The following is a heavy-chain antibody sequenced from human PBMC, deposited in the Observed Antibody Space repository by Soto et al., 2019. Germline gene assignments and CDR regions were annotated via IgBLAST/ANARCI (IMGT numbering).Heavy chain of an antibody. D-gene: IGHD4-17*01. CDR3: AREQTIDYGGNSEAAWFDP. V-gene: IGHV4-30-4*01. J-gene: IGHJ5*02. CDR1: GGSISSGDYY. Sequence: SETLSLTCTVSGGSISSGDYYWSWIRQPPGKGLEWIGYIYYSGSTYYNPSLKSRVTISVDTSKNQFSLKLSSVTAADTAVYYCAREQTIDYGGNSEAAWFDPWGQGTLVTVSS. CDR2: IYYSGST.